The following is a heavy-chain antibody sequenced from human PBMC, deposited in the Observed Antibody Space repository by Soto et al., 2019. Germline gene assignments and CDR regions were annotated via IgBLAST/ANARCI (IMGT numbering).Heavy chain of an antibody. CDR2: IGASGDIT. Sequence: GGSLRLSCAASGFSFTNFAMSWVRQAPGKGLEWVAGIGASGDITWYADSVKGRLSISRDNSKNTLYLQLNSLRFEDTAVYYCAKDDFNDRGDDYFDSWSPGNLVTVSS. J-gene: IGHJ4*02. CDR1: GFSFTNFA. D-gene: IGHD2-21*02. CDR3: AKDDFNDRGDDYFDS. V-gene: IGHV3-23*01.